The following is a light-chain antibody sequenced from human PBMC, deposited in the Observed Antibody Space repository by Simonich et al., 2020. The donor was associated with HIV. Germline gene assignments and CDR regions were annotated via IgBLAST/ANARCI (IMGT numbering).Light chain of an antibody. CDR3: QQSYNTLLT. J-gene: IGKJ4*01. Sequence: DIQMTQSPSSLSASVRDRVTITCRASQSISTYLNWFQQKPGKAPRLLIYAASSLQSGVPSRFSGSGSGTDFTLSISSLQPEDFATYYCQQSYNTLLTFGGGTKVEIK. CDR2: AAS. CDR1: QSISTY. V-gene: IGKV1-39*01.